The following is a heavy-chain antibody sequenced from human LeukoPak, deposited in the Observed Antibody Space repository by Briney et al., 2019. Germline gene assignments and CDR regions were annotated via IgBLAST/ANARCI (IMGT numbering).Heavy chain of an antibody. Sequence: PSETLSLTCTVSGGSISSYYWSWIRQPPGKGLEWIGYIYYSGSTNYNPSLKSRVTISVDTSKNQFSLKLSSVTAADTAVYYCARVAGSYSSGWHVAPWGQGTLVTVSS. CDR1: GGSISSYY. CDR2: IYYSGST. D-gene: IGHD6-19*01. CDR3: ARVAGSYSSGWHVAP. J-gene: IGHJ5*02. V-gene: IGHV4-59*01.